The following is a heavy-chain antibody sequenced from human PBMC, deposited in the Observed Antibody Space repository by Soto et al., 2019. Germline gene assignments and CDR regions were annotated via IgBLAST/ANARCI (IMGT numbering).Heavy chain of an antibody. CDR1: GGSISSGDYY. J-gene: IGHJ6*02. V-gene: IGHV4-30-4*01. D-gene: IGHD3-9*01. Sequence: PSETLSLTCTVSGGSISSGDYYWSWIRQPPGKGLEWIGYIYYSGSTYYNPSLKSRVTISVDTSKNQFSLKLSSVTAADTAVYYCARAASRNYDILTGYYPYYYYYGMDVWGQGTTVTVSS. CDR2: IYYSGST. CDR3: ARAASRNYDILTGYYPYYYYYGMDV.